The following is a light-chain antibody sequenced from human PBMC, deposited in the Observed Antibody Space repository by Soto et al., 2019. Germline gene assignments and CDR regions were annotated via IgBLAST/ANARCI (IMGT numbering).Light chain of an antibody. J-gene: IGKJ1*01. Sequence: EIVMTQSPATLSVSPWERATLSCRASQSVSSNLAWYQQKPGQAPRLPIYGASTRATGIPARFSGSGSGTEFTLTISRLQSEDFAVYYCQQYNNWPPWTFGQGTKVDIK. CDR3: QQYNNWPPWT. CDR2: GAS. CDR1: QSVSSN. V-gene: IGKV3-15*01.